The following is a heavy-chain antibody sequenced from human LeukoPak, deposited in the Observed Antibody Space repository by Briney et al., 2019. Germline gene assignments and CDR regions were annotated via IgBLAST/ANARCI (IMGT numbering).Heavy chain of an antibody. CDR3: ARARNYYDSSGPFDY. CDR2: INPNSGGT. J-gene: IGHJ4*02. D-gene: IGHD3-22*01. CDR1: GYTFTGYY. Sequence: ASVKVSFKASGYTFTGYYMHWVRQAPGQGLEWMGWINPNSGGTNYAQKFQGRVTMTRDTSISTAYMELSRLRSDDTAVYYCARARNYYDSSGPFDYWGQGTLVTVSS. V-gene: IGHV1-2*02.